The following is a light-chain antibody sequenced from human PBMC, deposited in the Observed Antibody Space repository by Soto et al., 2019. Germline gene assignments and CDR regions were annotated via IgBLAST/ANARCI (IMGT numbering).Light chain of an antibody. CDR3: QQYNSYSPT. CDR2: DAS. Sequence: DIQMTHSPSTLSASVGDIVTITCRASQSISSWLAWYQQKTGKAPKLLIYDASSLESGVPSRFSGTGSGTDFILTISSLQPDDFATYYCQQYNSYSPTFGGGTKVDI. J-gene: IGKJ4*01. CDR1: QSISSW. V-gene: IGKV1-5*01.